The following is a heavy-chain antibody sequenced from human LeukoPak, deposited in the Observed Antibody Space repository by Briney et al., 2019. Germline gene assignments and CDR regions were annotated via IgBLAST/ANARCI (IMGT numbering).Heavy chain of an antibody. J-gene: IGHJ4*02. V-gene: IGHV1-2*02. Sequence: GASVKLSCTSSGYTFTGYYMHWVRQAPGQGLEWMGWINPNSGGTNYAQKFQGRVTMTRDTTISTAYMELSRLRSDDTAVYYCARVPLECELLGLDYWGQGTLVTVSS. D-gene: IGHD1-26*01. CDR3: ARVPLECELLGLDY. CDR1: GYTFTGYY. CDR2: INPNSGGT.